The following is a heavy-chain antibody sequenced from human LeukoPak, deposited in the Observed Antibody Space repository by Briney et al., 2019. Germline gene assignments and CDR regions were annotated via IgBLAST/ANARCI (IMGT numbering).Heavy chain of an antibody. V-gene: IGHV1-8*01. Sequence: ASEKVSCKASGYTFTSYDINWVRQATGQGLEWMGWMNPNSGNSGYAQKFQGRVTMTRNTSISTAYMDMAWLTSDDTAIYFCARADFIDAGPYLIGPWGQGTLVTVSS. D-gene: IGHD3-3*01. J-gene: IGHJ5*02. CDR3: ARADFIDAGPYLIGP. CDR2: MNPNSGNS. CDR1: GYTFTSYD.